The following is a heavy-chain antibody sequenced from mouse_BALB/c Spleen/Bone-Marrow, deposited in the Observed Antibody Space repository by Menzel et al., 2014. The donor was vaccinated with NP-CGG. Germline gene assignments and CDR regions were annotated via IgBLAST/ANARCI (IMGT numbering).Heavy chain of an antibody. D-gene: IGHD4-1*01. CDR2: KRAGGTT. Sequence: VQLVESGPGLVAPSQSLSITCTVSGFSLTSYGVHWVRQPPGKGLEWLGVKRAGGTTSYNSALMSRLSISRDNSKSQVFLKMNSLQTDDTAIYYCARTGTKDYFDYWGQGTTLTVSS. J-gene: IGHJ2*01. V-gene: IGHV2-9*02. CDR3: ARTGTKDYFDY. CDR1: GFSLTSYG.